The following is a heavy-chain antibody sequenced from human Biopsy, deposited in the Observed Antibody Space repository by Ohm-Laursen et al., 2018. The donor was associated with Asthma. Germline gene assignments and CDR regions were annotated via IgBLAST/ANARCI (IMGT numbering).Heavy chain of an antibody. D-gene: IGHD3-22*01. V-gene: IGHV3-7*03. CDR1: GFTFGDYC. Sequence: SLRLSCSASGFTFGDYCMSWVRQVPGQGLEWVANIKHDGSEKNHVDSLKGRSTISRDNAKNSVFLHMDSLRPEDTAFYYCAKVRSDWVITESFDYWGQGVLVTVSS. CDR2: IKHDGSEK. J-gene: IGHJ4*02. CDR3: AKVRSDWVITESFDY.